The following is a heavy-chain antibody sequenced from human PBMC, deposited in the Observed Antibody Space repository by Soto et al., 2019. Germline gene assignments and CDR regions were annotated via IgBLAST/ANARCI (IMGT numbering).Heavy chain of an antibody. J-gene: IGHJ4*02. CDR2: IRGNGDPL. Sequence: PGGSLRLSCSASGFTFSSYAMHWVRQAPGKGLEYVSGIRGNGDPLFYADSVKGRFTISRDNSKNTLYLQMSSLGADDTAVYYCVKSRGGNNFDFFDWGQGALVTVSS. V-gene: IGHV3-64D*06. CDR1: GFTFSSYA. CDR3: VKSRGGNNFDFFD. D-gene: IGHD5-12*01.